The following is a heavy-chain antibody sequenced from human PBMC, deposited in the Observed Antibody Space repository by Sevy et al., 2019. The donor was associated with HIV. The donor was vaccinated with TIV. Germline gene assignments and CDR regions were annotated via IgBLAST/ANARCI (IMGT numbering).Heavy chain of an antibody. J-gene: IGHJ3*02. CDR1: GDSVSTNSAD. V-gene: IGHV6-1*01. D-gene: IGHD1-26*01. Sequence: SQTLSLTCAISGDSVSTNSADWNWIRQSPSRGLEWLGRTYYRSKWFNDYAESVKSRIIINPDTSKNQFSLQLNSVTPEDTAVYYCARDCWMGGTQIAAFDIWGQGTMVTVSS. CDR2: TYYRSKWFN. CDR3: ARDCWMGGTQIAAFDI.